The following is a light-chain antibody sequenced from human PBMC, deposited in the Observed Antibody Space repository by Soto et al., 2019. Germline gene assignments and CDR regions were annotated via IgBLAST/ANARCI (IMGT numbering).Light chain of an antibody. CDR1: QNIGNNY. J-gene: IGKJ1*01. CDR2: GAS. Sequence: EVVLTRSPGTLSLSPGEGATLSCRASQNIGNNYLAWYQQKPGQPPRLLIYGASSRATGIPDRFSGSGSGTDFTLTISRLEPEDFAVYYCQQYGRSPSWTFGQGTKVDIK. V-gene: IGKV3-20*01. CDR3: QQYGRSPSWT.